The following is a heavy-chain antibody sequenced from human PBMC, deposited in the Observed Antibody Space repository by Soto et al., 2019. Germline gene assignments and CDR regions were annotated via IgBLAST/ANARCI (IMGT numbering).Heavy chain of an antibody. Sequence: EVQLVQSGAELKKPGESLQISCKGSGYTFTNYWINWVRQMPGRGLEWMGSIYPGDSETRYSPSFQGQVTISADKSISTAYLQWSSLQASDTAMYYCARLFYESSAYYLQALEYWGQGTLVTVSS. D-gene: IGHD3-22*01. CDR1: GYTFTNYW. CDR2: IYPGDSET. V-gene: IGHV5-51*03. CDR3: ARLFYESSAYYLQALEY. J-gene: IGHJ4*02.